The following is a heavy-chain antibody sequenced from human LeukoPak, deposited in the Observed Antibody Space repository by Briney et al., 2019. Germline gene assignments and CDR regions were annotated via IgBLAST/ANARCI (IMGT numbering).Heavy chain of an antibody. CDR3: ARGGYGAYYFDL. D-gene: IGHD4-17*01. CDR2: INSDGIRT. J-gene: IGHJ2*01. Sequence: GGSLRLSCAASGFTFSNYWMHWVRQAPGKGLVWVSRINSDGIRTNYADSVKGRFIISRDNAENTLYLQMNSLRAEDTAVYYCARGGYGAYYFDLWGRGTLVTVS. V-gene: IGHV3-74*01. CDR1: GFTFSNYW.